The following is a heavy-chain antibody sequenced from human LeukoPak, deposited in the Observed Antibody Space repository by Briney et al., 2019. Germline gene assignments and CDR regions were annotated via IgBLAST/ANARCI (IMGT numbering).Heavy chain of an antibody. J-gene: IGHJ3*02. D-gene: IGHD3-22*01. CDR1: GFTVSSNY. Sequence: GGSLRLSCAASGFTVSSNYMSWVRQAPGKGLEWVAVISYDGSNKYYADSVKGRFTISRDNSKNTLYLQMNSLRAEDTAVYYCARRYYYDSSGYYFAAFDIWGQGTMVTVSS. V-gene: IGHV3-30-3*01. CDR2: ISYDGSNK. CDR3: ARRYYYDSSGYYFAAFDI.